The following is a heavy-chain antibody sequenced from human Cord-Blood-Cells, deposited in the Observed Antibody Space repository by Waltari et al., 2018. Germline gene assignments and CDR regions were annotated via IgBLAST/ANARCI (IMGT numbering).Heavy chain of an antibody. Sequence: QVQLVQSGAEVKKPGASVKVSCKASGYTFTGYYMHWVRQAPGQGLEWMGWSNPNSGGTNYAQKLQGRVTMTRDTSISTAYMELSRLRSDDTAVYYCAHYYDSSGYHDYWGQGTLVTVSS. CDR1: GYTFTGYY. CDR2: SNPNSGGT. V-gene: IGHV1-2*02. CDR3: AHYYDSSGYHDY. J-gene: IGHJ4*02. D-gene: IGHD3-22*01.